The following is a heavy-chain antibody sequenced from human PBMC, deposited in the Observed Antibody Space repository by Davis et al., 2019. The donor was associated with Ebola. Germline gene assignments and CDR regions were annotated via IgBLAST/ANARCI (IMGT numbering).Heavy chain of an antibody. D-gene: IGHD6-19*01. V-gene: IGHV4-59*01. J-gene: IGHJ4*02. Sequence: PSETLSLTCTVSGGSISSYYWSWIRQPPGKGLEWIGYIYYSGSTNYNPSLKSRVTISVDTSKNQFSLKLSSVTAADTAVYYCARDPSSSGWYDYWGQGTLVTVSS. CDR3: ARDPSSSGWYDY. CDR2: IYYSGST. CDR1: GGSISSYY.